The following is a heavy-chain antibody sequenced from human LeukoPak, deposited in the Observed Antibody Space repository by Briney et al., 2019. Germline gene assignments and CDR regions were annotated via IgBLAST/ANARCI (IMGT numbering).Heavy chain of an antibody. CDR3: ARELMTTVTTKATGGFDP. J-gene: IGHJ5*02. CDR1: GFTFSSYG. Sequence: GRSLRLSCAASGFTFSSYGMHWVRQAPGKGLEWVAVIWYDGSNKYYADSVKGRFTISRDNSKNTLYLQMNSLRAEDTAVYYCARELMTTVTTKATGGFDPWGQGTLVTVSS. D-gene: IGHD4-17*01. V-gene: IGHV3-33*01. CDR2: IWYDGSNK.